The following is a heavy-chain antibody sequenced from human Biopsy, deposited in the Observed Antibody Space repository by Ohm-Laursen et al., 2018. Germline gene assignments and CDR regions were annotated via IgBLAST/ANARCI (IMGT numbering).Heavy chain of an antibody. CDR3: AKDVRVKVQLDGMDV. V-gene: IGHV3-9*01. J-gene: IGHJ6*02. Sequence: SLRLSCTASGFTFYDYAMHWVLQAPGKGLEWVLGISWHSGSRGYADSVKGRFTISRDNAKKLLYLQMNSLRAEDTALYYCAKDVRVKVQLDGMDVWGQGTTVTVSS. D-gene: IGHD1-1*01. CDR1: GFTFYDYA. CDR2: ISWHSGSR.